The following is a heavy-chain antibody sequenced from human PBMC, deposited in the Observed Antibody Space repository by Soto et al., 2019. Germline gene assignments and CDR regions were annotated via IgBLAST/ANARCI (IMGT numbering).Heavy chain of an antibody. CDR1: GFAFSNAW. CDR2: IKSKGHGGTT. V-gene: IGHV3-15*07. CDR3: TTDSYTSVIVVRFDY. Sequence: GGSLRLSCAASGFAFSNAWINWVRQAPGKGLEWVGRIKSKGHGGTTDFAAPVRGRFAISRDDSRNLVYMQMNSLNTEDTSVYYCTTDSYTSVIVVRFDYWGHGTLVTVSS. D-gene: IGHD3-22*01. J-gene: IGHJ4*01.